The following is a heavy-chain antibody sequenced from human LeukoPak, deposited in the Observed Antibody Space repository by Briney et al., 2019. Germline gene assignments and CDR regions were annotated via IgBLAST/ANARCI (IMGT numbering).Heavy chain of an antibody. CDR1: GYTFTDYY. Sequence: ASVKVSCKASGYTFTDYYIHWVRQVPGQGLEWMGWINPDSGGTKYAQEFQGRVTVTRDTSISTTDMDLIRLRSDDTAVYYCARPRDGYNPPFDYWGQGTLVTVSP. V-gene: IGHV1-2*02. CDR3: ARPRDGYNPPFDY. J-gene: IGHJ4*02. CDR2: INPDSGGT. D-gene: IGHD5-24*01.